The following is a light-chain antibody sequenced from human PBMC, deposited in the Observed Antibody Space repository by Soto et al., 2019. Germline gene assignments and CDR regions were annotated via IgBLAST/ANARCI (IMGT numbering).Light chain of an antibody. CDR3: RTWDSSLSVGV. J-gene: IGLJ2*01. Sequence: QSVLTQPPSVSAAPGQKVTISCSGSSSNIGNNYVSWYQQLPGTAPKLLIYENNKRPSGIPDRFSGSKSGTSATLGITGLQTGDEADYYCRTWDSSLSVGVFGGGTKVTVL. CDR1: SSNIGNNY. CDR2: ENN. V-gene: IGLV1-51*02.